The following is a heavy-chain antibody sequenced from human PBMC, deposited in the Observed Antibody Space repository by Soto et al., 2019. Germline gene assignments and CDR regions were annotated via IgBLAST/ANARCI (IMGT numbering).Heavy chain of an antibody. CDR3: ARDTPDYDILTGSLDY. J-gene: IGHJ4*02. V-gene: IGHV3-11*01. CDR1: GFTFSDYY. D-gene: IGHD3-9*01. Sequence: GGSLRLSCAASGFTFSDYYMSWIRQAPGKGLEWVSYISSSGSTIYYADSVKGRFTISRDNAKNSLYLQMNSLRAEDTAVYYCARDTPDYDILTGSLDYWGQGTLVTVSS. CDR2: ISSSGSTI.